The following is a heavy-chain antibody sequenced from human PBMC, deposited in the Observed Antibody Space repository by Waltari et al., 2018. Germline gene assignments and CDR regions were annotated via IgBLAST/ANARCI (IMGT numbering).Heavy chain of an antibody. CDR1: GGTFSSYA. CDR2: IIPIFGTA. CDR3: ASDAAVAGHRRNYYGMDV. J-gene: IGHJ6*02. V-gene: IGHV1-69*12. D-gene: IGHD6-19*01. Sequence: QVQLVQSGAEVKKPGSSVKVSCKASGGTFSSYAISWVRQAHGKGLEWMGGIIPIFGTANYAQKFQGRVTITADESTSTAYMELSSLRSEDTAVYYCASDAAVAGHRRNYYGMDVWGQGTTVTVSS.